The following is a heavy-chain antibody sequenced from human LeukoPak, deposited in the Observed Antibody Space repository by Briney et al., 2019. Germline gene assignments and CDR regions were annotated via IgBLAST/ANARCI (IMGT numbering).Heavy chain of an antibody. V-gene: IGHV1-2*02. J-gene: IGHJ4*02. CDR3: ARESSLYYFDY. Sequence: ASVKLSCKASGYTFTGYYMHWVRQAPGQGLEWMGWINPNSGGTNYAQKFQGRVTMTRDTSISTAYMELSRLRSDDAAVYYCARESSLYYFDYWGQGTLVTVSS. D-gene: IGHD2-2*01. CDR1: GYTFTGYY. CDR2: INPNSGGT.